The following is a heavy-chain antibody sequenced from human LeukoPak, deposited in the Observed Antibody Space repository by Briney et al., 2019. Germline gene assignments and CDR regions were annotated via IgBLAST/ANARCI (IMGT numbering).Heavy chain of an antibody. D-gene: IGHD3-10*01. CDR1: GFTLSSYW. J-gene: IGHJ4*02. Sequence: GGSLRLSCAASGFTLSSYWMHWVVQAPGKGLVWVSRINSDGSSTSYADSVKGRFAISRDNAKNTLYLQMNSLRAEDTAVYYCAREYFTMVPDYWGQGTLVTVSS. CDR2: INSDGSST. CDR3: AREYFTMVPDY. V-gene: IGHV3-74*01.